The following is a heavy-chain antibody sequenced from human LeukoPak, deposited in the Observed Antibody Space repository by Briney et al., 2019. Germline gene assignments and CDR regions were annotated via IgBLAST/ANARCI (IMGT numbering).Heavy chain of an antibody. J-gene: IGHJ4*02. Sequence: SETLSLTCAVYGGSFSGYYWSWIRQPPGKGLEWIGEINHSGSTNYNPSLKSRVTISVDTSKNQFSLKLSSVTAADTAVYYCARGRPSRRGYHDSSGYYYIAYYFDYWGQGTLVTVSS. D-gene: IGHD3-22*01. CDR1: GGSFSGYY. V-gene: IGHV4-34*01. CDR2: INHSGST. CDR3: ARGRPSRRGYHDSSGYYYIAYYFDY.